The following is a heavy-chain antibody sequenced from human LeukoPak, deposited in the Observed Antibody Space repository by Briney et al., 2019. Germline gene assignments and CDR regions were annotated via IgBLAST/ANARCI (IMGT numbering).Heavy chain of an antibody. Sequence: PGGSLRLSCAAAGFSFRSYAMNWVRQAPGKGLEWVSAISGSGGNTYYADSVKGRFTISRDNSKNTLFLQMNSLRAEDTAVYYCAKNLGDYYYYHGMDVWGQGTTVTVSS. CDR2: ISGSGGNT. CDR3: AKNLGDYYYYHGMDV. D-gene: IGHD4-17*01. CDR1: GFSFRSYA. V-gene: IGHV3-23*01. J-gene: IGHJ6*02.